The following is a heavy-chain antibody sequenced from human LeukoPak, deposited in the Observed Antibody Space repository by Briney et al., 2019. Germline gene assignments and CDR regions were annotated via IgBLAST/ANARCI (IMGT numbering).Heavy chain of an antibody. CDR2: ITHDGGTQ. CDR1: GFI. V-gene: IGHV3-30*04. J-gene: IGHJ3*01. Sequence: GGSLRLSCTASGFIIHRVRQAPGKGLEWLALITHDGGTQQYLASVKGRFTISRDNSRNTVNLEMTSLTAEDAAVYYCAREGHSSGRAGAFDLWGQGTMVTVSS. D-gene: IGHD6-19*01. CDR3: AREGHSSGRAGAFDL.